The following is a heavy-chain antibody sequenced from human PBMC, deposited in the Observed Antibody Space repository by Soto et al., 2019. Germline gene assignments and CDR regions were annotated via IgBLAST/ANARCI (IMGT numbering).Heavy chain of an antibody. CDR1: GFTFGDYA. V-gene: IGHV3-49*03. Sequence: AGGSLRLSCTASGFTFGDYAMSWFRQAPGKGLEWVGFIRSKAYGGTTEYAASVKGRFTISRDDSKSIAYLQMNSLKTEDTAAYYCTSGRYSLYYYYYYGMDVWGQGTTVTVSS. CDR3: TSGRYSLYYYYYYGMDV. CDR2: IRSKAYGGTT. D-gene: IGHD4-4*01. J-gene: IGHJ6*02.